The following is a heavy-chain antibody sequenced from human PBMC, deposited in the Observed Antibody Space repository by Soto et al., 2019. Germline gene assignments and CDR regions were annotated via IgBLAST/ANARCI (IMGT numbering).Heavy chain of an antibody. D-gene: IGHD4-17*01. CDR3: ARLHSTADSDY. CDR1: GGSISSSSYY. V-gene: IGHV4-39*01. Sequence: SETLSLTCTVSGGSISSSSYYWGWIRHPPGKGLEWIGSIYYSGSTYYNPSLKSRVTISVDTSKNQFSLKLSSVTAADTAVYYCARLHSTADSDYWGQGTLVT. J-gene: IGHJ4*02. CDR2: IYYSGST.